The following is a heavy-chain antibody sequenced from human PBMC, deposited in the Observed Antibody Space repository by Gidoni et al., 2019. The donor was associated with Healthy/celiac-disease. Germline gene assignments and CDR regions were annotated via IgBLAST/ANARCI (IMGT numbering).Heavy chain of an antibody. V-gene: IGHV5-51*01. CDR3: ARRVVRGRESEYNWFDP. D-gene: IGHD3-10*01. J-gene: IGHJ5*02. Sequence: EVQLVQSGAEVKKPGESLKIFCKGSGYSFTSYWIGWVRQLPGKGLEWMGIIYPGDSDTRYRPSFQGQVTISADKSISTAYLQWSSLKASDTAMYYCARRVVRGRESEYNWFDPWGQGTLVTVSS. CDR1: GYSFTSYW. CDR2: IYPGDSDT.